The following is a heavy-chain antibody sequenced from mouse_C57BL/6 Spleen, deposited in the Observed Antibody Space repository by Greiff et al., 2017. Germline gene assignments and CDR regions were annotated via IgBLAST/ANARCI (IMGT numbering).Heavy chain of an antibody. Sequence: QVQLQQSGPELVKPGASVQISCKASGYAFSSSWMNWVKQRPGKGLEWIGRIYPGDGDTNYNGKFKGKATLTADKSSSTAYMQLSSLTSEDSAVYFGVRGGQWFAYWGQGTLVTVSA. CDR1: GYAFSSSW. CDR2: IYPGDGDT. CDR3: VRGGQWFAY. J-gene: IGHJ3*01. V-gene: IGHV1-82*01.